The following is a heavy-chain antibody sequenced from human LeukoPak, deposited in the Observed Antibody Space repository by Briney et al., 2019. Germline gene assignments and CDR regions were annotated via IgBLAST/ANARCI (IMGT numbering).Heavy chain of an antibody. Sequence: ASVKVSCKASGGTFSSYAISWVRQAPGQGLEWMGGIIPIFGTANYAQKFQGRVTITTDESTSTAYMELSSLRSEDTAVYYCVREAYGTPSGYWGQGTLVTVSS. J-gene: IGHJ4*02. CDR2: IIPIFGTA. CDR1: GGTFSSYA. D-gene: IGHD4-17*01. CDR3: VREAYGTPSGY. V-gene: IGHV1-69*05.